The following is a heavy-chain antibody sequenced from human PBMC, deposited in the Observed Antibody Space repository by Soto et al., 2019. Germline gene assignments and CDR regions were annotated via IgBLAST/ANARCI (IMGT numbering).Heavy chain of an antibody. V-gene: IGHV3-9*01. CDR2: ISWNSGSI. D-gene: IGHD3-16*01. CDR1: GFTFDDYA. J-gene: IGHJ4*02. Sequence: EFQLVESGGGLVQPGGSLRLSCAASGFTFDDYAMHWVRQAPGKGLEWVSGISWNSGSIGYGDSVKGRFTISRDHAKNSVYLQMNSLRAEDTALYSCAKDSAWGVGLFDFWCQGTLVTVSS. CDR3: AKDSAWGVGLFDF.